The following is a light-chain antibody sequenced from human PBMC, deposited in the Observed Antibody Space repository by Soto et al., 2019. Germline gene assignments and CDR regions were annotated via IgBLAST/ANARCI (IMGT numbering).Light chain of an antibody. CDR3: QQTHSTIHS. J-gene: IGKJ2*01. CDR1: QNIERY. Sequence: DIKMSLSPASLSASIGDTITISCRASQNIERYLNWYQKKEGRAPQLLMFAAANLESGVPSRFRGSGSGTDFTLTISSLQPEDFATYYCQQTHSTIHSFGQGTKVDI. V-gene: IGKV1-39*01. CDR2: AAA.